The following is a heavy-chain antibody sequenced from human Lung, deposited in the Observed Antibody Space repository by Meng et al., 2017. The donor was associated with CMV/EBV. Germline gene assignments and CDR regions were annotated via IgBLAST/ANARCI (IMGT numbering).Heavy chain of an antibody. CDR3: ARDTGWDLHPYYFDY. J-gene: IGHJ4*02. V-gene: IGHV3-48*03. CDR2: ISSSGSTI. Sequence: SXKISXAASGFTFSSYEMNWVRQAPGKGLEWVSYISSSGSTIHYADSVKGRFTISRDNAKESLYLQMNSLRAEGTAIYYCARDTGWDLHPYYFDYWGQGTLVTVSS. CDR1: GFTFSSYE. D-gene: IGHD3-16*01.